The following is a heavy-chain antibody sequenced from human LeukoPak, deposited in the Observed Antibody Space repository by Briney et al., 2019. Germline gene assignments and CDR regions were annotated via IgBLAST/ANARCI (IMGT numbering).Heavy chain of an antibody. Sequence: GGSLRLSCAASGFTFSSYAMSWVRQAPGKGLEWVSAISGSGGSTYYADSVKGRFTISRDNSKNTLYLQMNSLRAEDTAVYYCATEGSRYYYDSSGYYFDYWGQGTLVTVSS. CDR2: ISGSGGST. D-gene: IGHD3-22*01. J-gene: IGHJ4*02. V-gene: IGHV3-23*01. CDR1: GFTFSSYA. CDR3: ATEGSRYYYDSSGYYFDY.